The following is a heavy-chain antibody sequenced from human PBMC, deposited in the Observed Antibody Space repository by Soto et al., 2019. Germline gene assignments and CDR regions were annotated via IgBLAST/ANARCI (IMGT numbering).Heavy chain of an antibody. CDR3: ARGRFRRTWFDP. V-gene: IGHV1-8*01. D-gene: IGHD3-16*01. CDR1: GYTFTNYD. CDR2: MNPDSGNT. Sequence: QVQLGQSGAEVKKPGASVKVSCKASGYTFTNYDIHWVRQATGQGLEWMGWMNPDSGNTGQSKQFQGRVTMTRDTSISTAYMEMSSLRSEDTAVYYCARGRFRRTWFDPWGQGTLVTVSS. J-gene: IGHJ5*02.